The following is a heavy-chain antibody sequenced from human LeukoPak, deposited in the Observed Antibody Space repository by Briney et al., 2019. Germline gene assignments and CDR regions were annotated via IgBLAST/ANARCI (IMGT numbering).Heavy chain of an antibody. J-gene: IGHJ4*02. CDR1: GYTLSELS. CDR3: ATGVYYYDSSKRFDY. V-gene: IGHV1-24*01. CDR2: FDPEDGET. Sequence: GASVKVSCKVSGYTLSELSMHWVRQAPGKGLEWMGGFDPEDGETIYAQKFQGRVTMTEDTSTDTAYMELSSLRSEDTAVYYCATGVYYYDSSKRFDYWGQGTLVTVSS. D-gene: IGHD3-22*01.